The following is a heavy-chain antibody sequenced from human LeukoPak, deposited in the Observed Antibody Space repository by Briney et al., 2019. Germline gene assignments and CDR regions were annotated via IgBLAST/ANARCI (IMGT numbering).Heavy chain of an antibody. D-gene: IGHD5-24*01. CDR2: ISSSGSTI. CDR3: ARVGRMATITVRDAFDI. Sequence: GGSLRLSCAASGFTFSSYEMNWVRQAPGKGLEWVSYISSSGSTIYYADSVKGRFTISRDNAKNSLYLQMNSLRAEDTAVYYCARVGRMATITVRDAFDIWGQGTMVTAS. J-gene: IGHJ3*02. CDR1: GFTFSSYE. V-gene: IGHV3-48*03.